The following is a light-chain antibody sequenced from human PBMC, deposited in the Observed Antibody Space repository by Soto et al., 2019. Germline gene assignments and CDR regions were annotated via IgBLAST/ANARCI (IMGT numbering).Light chain of an antibody. Sequence: QSVLTQPASVSGSPGQSITISCTGTSSNVGSYKLVSWYQQHPGKAPKLMIFEVNKRPSGVSNRFPGSKSGNTASLTISGLKVEDEADYYCCSSGGSPTYVFGTGTKVT. CDR3: CSSGGSPTYV. CDR2: EVN. CDR1: SSNVGSYKL. V-gene: IGLV2-23*02. J-gene: IGLJ1*01.